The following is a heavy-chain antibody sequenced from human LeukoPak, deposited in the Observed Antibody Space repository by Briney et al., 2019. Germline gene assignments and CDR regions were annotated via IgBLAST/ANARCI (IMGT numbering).Heavy chain of an antibody. CDR2: IGSVGEST. D-gene: IGHD5-24*01. V-gene: IGHV3-23*01. CDR1: GLTFSSYA. CDR3: VKDIQLST. Sequence: GGSLRLSCAASGLTFSSYAMSWVRQAPGKGLEWVSLIGSVGESTYYADSVKGRFTISRDNVNHTLFLQMNSLRVEDTAMYYCVKDIQLSTWGLGTMVTVSS. J-gene: IGHJ3*01.